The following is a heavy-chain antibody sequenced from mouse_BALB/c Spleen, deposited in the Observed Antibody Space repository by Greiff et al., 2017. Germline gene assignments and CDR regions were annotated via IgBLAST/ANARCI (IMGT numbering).Heavy chain of an antibody. CDR2: IDPENGDT. CDR1: GFNIKDYY. J-gene: IGHJ4*01. Sequence: EVQLQQSGAELVRSGASVKLSCTASGFNIKDYYMHWVKQSPEQGLEWIGWIDPENGDTEYAPKFQGKATMTADTSSNTAYLQLSSLTSEDTAVYYCRKDPMDYWGQGTSVTVSS. V-gene: IGHV14-4*02. CDR3: RKDPMDY.